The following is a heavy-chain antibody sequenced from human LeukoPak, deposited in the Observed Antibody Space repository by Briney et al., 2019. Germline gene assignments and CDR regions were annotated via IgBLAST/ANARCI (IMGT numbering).Heavy chain of an antibody. J-gene: IGHJ3*02. CDR2: IYPGDSDT. CDR3: ARILSCSGGSCRNAFDI. Sequence: GESLKISCKGSGYSFTSYWIGWVRQMPGKGLEWMGIIYPGDSDTRYSPYFQGQVTISADKSISTAYLQWSSLKASDTAMYYCARILSCSGGSCRNAFDIWGQGTMVTVSS. D-gene: IGHD2-15*01. V-gene: IGHV5-51*01. CDR1: GYSFTSYW.